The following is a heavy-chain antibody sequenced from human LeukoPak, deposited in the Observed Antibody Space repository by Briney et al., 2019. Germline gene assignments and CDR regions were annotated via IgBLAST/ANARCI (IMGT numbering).Heavy chain of an antibody. Sequence: GGSLRLSCAASGFTFRSYGMHWVRQAPGKGLEWVAFIRYDGSNKYYADSVKGRFTISRDNSKNTLYLQMNRLRAEDTAVYYCAKDMEPAAGFFDYWGQGTLVTVSS. CDR3: AKDMEPAAGFFDY. CDR1: GFTFRSYG. V-gene: IGHV3-30*02. CDR2: IRYDGSNK. D-gene: IGHD6-13*01. J-gene: IGHJ4*02.